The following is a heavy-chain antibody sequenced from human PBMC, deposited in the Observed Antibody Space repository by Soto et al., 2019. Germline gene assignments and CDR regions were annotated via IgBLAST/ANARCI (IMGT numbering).Heavy chain of an antibody. CDR3: AIRHYFQGDCIINPDYFTGLDV. CDR1: GDIFTDHC. J-gene: IGHJ6*02. CDR2: ICPGYSNI. Sequence: EVQVVQSGAEVKEPGESLKISCKGSGDIFTDHCIVWVLQMAGKSLEWVGIICPGYSNIIYSPYVQGQVTISADMSIRPAYLYWSRLPASDTATYYCAIRHYFQGDCIINPDYFTGLDVWCQATTVTVSS. V-gene: IGHV5-51*01. D-gene: IGHD2-21*02.